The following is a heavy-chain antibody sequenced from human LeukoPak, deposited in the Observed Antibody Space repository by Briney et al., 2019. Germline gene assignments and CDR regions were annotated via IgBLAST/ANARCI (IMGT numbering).Heavy chain of an antibody. CDR2: IFGDAGVT. V-gene: IGHV3-23*01. Sequence: PGGSLRLSCATSGFTFSSYAMSWVRQAPGKGLEWVSTIFGDAGVTYYADPAKGRFTISRDNSKNTLFLQMNSLRAEDTAVYYCAKDTPLTAYTSGWSRNSFDYWGQGSLVTVSS. D-gene: IGHD6-19*01. CDR3: AKDTPLTAYTSGWSRNSFDY. CDR1: GFTFSSYA. J-gene: IGHJ4*02.